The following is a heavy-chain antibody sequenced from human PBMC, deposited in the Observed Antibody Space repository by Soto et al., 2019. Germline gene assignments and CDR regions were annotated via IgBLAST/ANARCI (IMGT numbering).Heavy chain of an antibody. CDR3: ATLDYVVFGRVIADDAFDI. Sequence: GASVKVSCKASGYTFTYRYLHWVRQAPGQALEWMGWITPFNGNTNYAQKFQDRVTITRDRSMSTAYMELSSLRSEDTAMYYCATLDYVVFGRVIADDAFDIWGQGTMVTVSS. V-gene: IGHV1-45*02. CDR2: ITPFNGNT. J-gene: IGHJ3*02. CDR1: GYTFTYRY. D-gene: IGHD3-16*02.